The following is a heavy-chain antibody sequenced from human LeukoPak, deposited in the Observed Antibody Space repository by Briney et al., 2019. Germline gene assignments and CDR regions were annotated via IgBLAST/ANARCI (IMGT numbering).Heavy chain of an antibody. J-gene: IGHJ3*01. V-gene: IGHV3-7*03. CDR3: VRGQRAFDV. Sequence: GGSLRLSCAASGFTFSSYWMSWVRQAPGKGLEWVANIKQDGREKYYVDSVKGRFTISRDNAKTSLYLQMESLRAEDTALYYCVRGQRAFDVWGQGTPVTVSS. CDR2: IKQDGREK. CDR1: GFTFSSYW.